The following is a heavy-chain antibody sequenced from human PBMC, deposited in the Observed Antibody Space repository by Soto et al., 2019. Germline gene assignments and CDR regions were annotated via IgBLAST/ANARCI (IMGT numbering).Heavy chain of an antibody. CDR2: IKQDGSEK. V-gene: IGHV3-7*04. Sequence: PGGSLRLSCVASGFTFRDHYISWIRQAPGKGLEWVANIKQDGSEKYYVDSVKGRFTISRDNAKNSLYLQMNSLRAEDTAVYYCGRGAGIGDCWGQGTLVTVSS. CDR1: GFTFRDHY. CDR3: GRGAGIGDC. D-gene: IGHD3-10*01. J-gene: IGHJ4*02.